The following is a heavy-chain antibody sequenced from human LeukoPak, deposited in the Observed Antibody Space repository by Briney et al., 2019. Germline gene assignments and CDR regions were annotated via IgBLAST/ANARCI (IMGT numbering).Heavy chain of an antibody. D-gene: IGHD1-26*01. J-gene: IGHJ4*02. Sequence: SEALSLTCTVSGGPISSGSYYWSWIRQPAGKGLEWIGRIYTSGSTNYNPSLKSRVTISVDTSKNQFSLKLSSVTAADTAVYYCARGGSYSGFDYWGQGTLVTVSS. CDR2: IYTSGST. CDR3: ARGGSYSGFDY. V-gene: IGHV4-61*02. CDR1: GGPISSGSYY.